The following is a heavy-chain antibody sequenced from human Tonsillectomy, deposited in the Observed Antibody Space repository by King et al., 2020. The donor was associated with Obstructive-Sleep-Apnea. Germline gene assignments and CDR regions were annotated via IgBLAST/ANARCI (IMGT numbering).Heavy chain of an antibody. V-gene: IGHV4-4*07. CDR2: IYTSGST. CDR1: GGSISSYY. D-gene: IGHD1-26*01. CDR3: ARVGETTYYYYGMDV. Sequence: QLQESGPGLVKPSETLSLTCTVSGGSISSYYWSWIRQPAGKGLEWIGRIYTSGSTNYNPSLESRVTMSGDTPKNQFSLKLSSVTAADTAVYYCARVGETTYYYYGMDVWGQGTTVTVSS. J-gene: IGHJ6*02.